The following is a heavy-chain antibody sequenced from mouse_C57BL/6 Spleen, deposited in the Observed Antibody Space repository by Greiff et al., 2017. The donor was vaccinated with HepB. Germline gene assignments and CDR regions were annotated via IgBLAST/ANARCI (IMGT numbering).Heavy chain of an antibody. J-gene: IGHJ4*01. CDR1: GFTFSDYG. V-gene: IGHV5-17*01. D-gene: IGHD1-1*01. CDR2: ISSGSSTI. Sequence: DVMLVESGGGLVKPGGSLKLSCAASGFTFSDYGMHWVRQAPEKGLEWVAYISSGSSTIYYADTVKGRFTISRDNAKNTLFLQMTSLRSEDTAMYYCARFFYGIYAMDYWGQGTSVTVSS. CDR3: ARFFYGIYAMDY.